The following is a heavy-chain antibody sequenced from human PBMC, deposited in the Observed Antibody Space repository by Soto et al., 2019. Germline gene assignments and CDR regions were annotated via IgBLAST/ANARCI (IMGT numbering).Heavy chain of an antibody. CDR1: GGSISSCSFF. J-gene: IGHJ4*02. CDR3: VRREAVAGSQSDF. Sequence: SETLSLTCRVSGGSISSCSFFWGWIRQPPGKGLEWIGHIYFTGTSSYSPSLKSRVTMFVDTSKNNFSLRLTSVTAADTAVYYCVRREAVAGSQSDFWGQGTLVTVSS. CDR2: IYFTGTS. D-gene: IGHD6-19*01. V-gene: IGHV4-39*02.